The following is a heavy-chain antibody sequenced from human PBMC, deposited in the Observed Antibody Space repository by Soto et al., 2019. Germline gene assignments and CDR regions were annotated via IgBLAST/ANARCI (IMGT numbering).Heavy chain of an antibody. Sequence: QVQLVESGGGVVQPGRSLRLSCAASGFTFSSYAMHWVRQAPGKGLEWVAVISYDGSNTYYADSVKGRFTISRDNSKNTLYLQMNSLRAEDTAVYYCARDGGWGEQWLVLGAFDICGQGTMVTVSS. D-gene: IGHD6-19*01. J-gene: IGHJ3*02. V-gene: IGHV3-30-3*01. CDR2: ISYDGSNT. CDR3: ARDGGWGEQWLVLGAFDI. CDR1: GFTFSSYA.